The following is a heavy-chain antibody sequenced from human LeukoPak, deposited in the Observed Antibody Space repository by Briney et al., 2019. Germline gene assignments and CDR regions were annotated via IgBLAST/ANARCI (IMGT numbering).Heavy chain of an antibody. CDR3: ARKVSSSWLPKYGWFDP. Sequence: SETLSLTCAVYGGSFSGYYWSWIRQPPGKGLEWIGEINHSGSTNYNPSLKSRVTISVDTSKNQFSLKLSSVTAADTAVYYCARKVSSSWLPKYGWFDPWGQGTLVTVSS. J-gene: IGHJ5*02. D-gene: IGHD6-13*01. CDR1: GGSFSGYY. V-gene: IGHV4-34*01. CDR2: INHSGST.